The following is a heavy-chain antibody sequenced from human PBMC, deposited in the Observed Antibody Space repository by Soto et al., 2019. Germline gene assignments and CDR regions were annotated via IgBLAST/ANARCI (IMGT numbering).Heavy chain of an antibody. V-gene: IGHV5-51*01. D-gene: IGHD5-18*01. CDR2: IYPGDSDT. CDR3: ARPGTYDTAMDMWVY. Sequence: GESLKISCKGSGYSFTSYWIGWVRQMPGKGLEWMGIIYPGDSDTRYSPSFQGQVTISADKSISTAYLQWSSLKASDTAMYYCARPGTYDTAMDMWVYWGQGTLVTVSS. J-gene: IGHJ4*02. CDR1: GYSFTSYW.